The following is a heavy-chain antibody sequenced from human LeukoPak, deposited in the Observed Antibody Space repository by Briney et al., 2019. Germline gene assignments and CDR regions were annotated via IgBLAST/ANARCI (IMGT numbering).Heavy chain of an antibody. Sequence: GGSLRLSCAASGFTFDDYAMHWVRQAPGKGLEWVSGISWNSGSIGYADSVKGRFTISRDNAKNSLYLQMNSLRAEDTALYYCAKGTDYGDYGGWFDPWGQGTLVTVSS. J-gene: IGHJ5*02. V-gene: IGHV3-9*01. D-gene: IGHD4-17*01. CDR2: ISWNSGSI. CDR3: AKGTDYGDYGGWFDP. CDR1: GFTFDDYA.